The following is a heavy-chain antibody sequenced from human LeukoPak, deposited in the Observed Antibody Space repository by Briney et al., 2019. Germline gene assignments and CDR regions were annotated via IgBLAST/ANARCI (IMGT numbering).Heavy chain of an antibody. Sequence: ASVKVSCKASGYTFTSYGISWVRQPPGQGLEWMGWISAYNGNTNYAQKLQGRVTMTTDTSTSIAYMELRSLRSDDTAVYYCARDNGPCYDILTGYYRGFDYWGQGTLVTVSS. CDR2: ISAYNGNT. CDR3: ARDNGPCYDILTGYYRGFDY. D-gene: IGHD3-9*01. J-gene: IGHJ4*02. CDR1: GYTFTSYG. V-gene: IGHV1-18*01.